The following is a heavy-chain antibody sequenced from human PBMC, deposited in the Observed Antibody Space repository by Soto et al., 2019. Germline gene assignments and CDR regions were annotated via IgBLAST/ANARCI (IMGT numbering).Heavy chain of an antibody. Sequence: SLSLSCTAYSFVFSSYAMTWVRQAPGKGLEWVSSISNNGYNTYYPDSVKGRFTISRDNSKNTLYLQMNSLRAEDTAVYYCADGGEWSFNFDYWGQGTLVTVSS. D-gene: IGHD2-8*01. J-gene: IGHJ4*02. V-gene: IGHV3-23*01. CDR3: ADGGEWSFNFDY. CDR2: ISNNGYNT. CDR1: SFVFSSYA.